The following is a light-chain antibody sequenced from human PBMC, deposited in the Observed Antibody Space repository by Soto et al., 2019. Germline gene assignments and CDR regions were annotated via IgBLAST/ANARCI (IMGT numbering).Light chain of an antibody. J-gene: IGKJ4*01. CDR2: DAS. CDR3: QQRSNWPPLD. V-gene: IGKV3-11*01. CDR1: QSVSSY. Sequence: EIVLTQSPATLSLSPGERATLSCRASQSVSSYLAWYQQKPGQAPRLLIYDASHRATGIPARFSGSGSGTDFALTISNLEPEDFAVYYCQQRSNWPPLDFGGATKVEIK.